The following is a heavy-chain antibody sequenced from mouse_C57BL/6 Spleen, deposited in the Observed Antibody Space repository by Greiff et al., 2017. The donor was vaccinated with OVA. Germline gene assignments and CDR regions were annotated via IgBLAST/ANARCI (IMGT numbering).Heavy chain of an antibody. Sequence: EVQLQESGPGLVKPSQSLSLTCSVTGYSITSGYYWNWIRQFPGNKLEWMGYISYDGSNNYNPSLKNRISITRDTSKNQFFLKLNSVTTEDTATYYCAREGDYGSSPWFAYWGQGTLVTVSA. CDR3: AREGDYGSSPWFAY. D-gene: IGHD1-1*01. J-gene: IGHJ3*01. V-gene: IGHV3-6*01. CDR2: ISYDGSN. CDR1: GYSITSGYY.